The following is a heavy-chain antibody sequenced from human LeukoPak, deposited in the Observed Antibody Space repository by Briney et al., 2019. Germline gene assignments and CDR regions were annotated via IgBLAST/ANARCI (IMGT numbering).Heavy chain of an antibody. CDR3: AKDRDYYDSSGYFDY. D-gene: IGHD3-22*01. CDR2: ISGSGGST. V-gene: IGHV3-23*01. J-gene: IGHJ4*02. CDR1: GFTFSSYA. Sequence: GGSLRLSCAASGFTFSSYAMSWVRQAPGKGLEWVSAISGSGGSTYYADSVKGRFTISRDNSKNTLYLQMNSLRAEDTAVNYCAKDRDYYDSSGYFDYWGQGTLVTVSS.